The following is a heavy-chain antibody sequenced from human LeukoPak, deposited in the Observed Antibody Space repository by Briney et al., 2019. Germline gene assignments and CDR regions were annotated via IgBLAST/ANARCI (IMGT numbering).Heavy chain of an antibody. Sequence: PGGSLRLSCAASGFSFSSYWMSWVRQTPGKGLEWVANIKQDGSEKYYMDSVKGRFTVSRDNAKNSLYLQMNSLRVEDTAVYYCARGPPPIAGLDAFDIWGQGTMVTVSS. CDR1: GFSFSSYW. CDR2: IKQDGSEK. D-gene: IGHD2-21*01. V-gene: IGHV3-7*05. J-gene: IGHJ3*02. CDR3: ARGPPPIAGLDAFDI.